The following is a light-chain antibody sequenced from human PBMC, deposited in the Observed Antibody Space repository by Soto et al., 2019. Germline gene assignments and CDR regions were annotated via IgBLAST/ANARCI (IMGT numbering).Light chain of an antibody. J-gene: IGKJ1*01. CDR3: QHYVNSPLT. CDR1: QSVLYSSNNKNY. Sequence: EIVVTQLPDSLAGSLGERATINCKSSQSVLYSSNNKNYLAWYQQKPRQPPKLLIYWASTRESGVPDRFSGSGSGTDFSLTINRLEPEDFAVYFCQHYVNSPLTFGQGTKVDTK. CDR2: WAS. V-gene: IGKV4-1*01.